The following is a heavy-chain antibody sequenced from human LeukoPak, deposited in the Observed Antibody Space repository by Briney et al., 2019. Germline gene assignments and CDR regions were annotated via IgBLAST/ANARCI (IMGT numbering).Heavy chain of an antibody. CDR1: GFTFSSYA. J-gene: IGHJ4*02. V-gene: IGHV3-23*01. Sequence: PGGSLRLSCAASGFTFSSYAMSWVRQAPGKGLEWVSAISGSGGSTYYAASVKGRFTISRDNSKNTLYLQMNSLRAEDTAVYYCAKGGAAMIVVVMVTRLYFDYWGQGTLVTVSS. CDR3: AKGGAAMIVVVMVTRLYFDY. D-gene: IGHD3-22*01. CDR2: ISGSGGST.